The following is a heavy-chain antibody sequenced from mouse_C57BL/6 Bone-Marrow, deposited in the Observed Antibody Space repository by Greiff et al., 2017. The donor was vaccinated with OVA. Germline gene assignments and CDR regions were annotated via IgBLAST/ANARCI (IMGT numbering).Heavy chain of an antibody. CDR3: ARGGYYSNPLY. V-gene: IGHV1-59*01. D-gene: IGHD2-5*01. Sequence: VQLQQPGAELVRPGTSVKLSCKASGYTFTSYWMHWVKQRPGQGLEWIGVIDPSDSYTNYNQKFKGKATLTVDTSSSTAYMQLSSLTSEDSAVYYCARGGYYSNPLYWGQGTTRTVSS. CDR2: IDPSDSYT. CDR1: GYTFTSYW. J-gene: IGHJ2*01.